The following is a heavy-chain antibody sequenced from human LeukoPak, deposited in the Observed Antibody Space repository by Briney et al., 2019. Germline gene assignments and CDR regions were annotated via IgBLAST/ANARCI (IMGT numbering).Heavy chain of an antibody. J-gene: IGHJ4*02. CDR2: IYYSGST. D-gene: IGHD5-18*01. V-gene: IGHV4-59*01. Sequence: PSETLSLTCTVSGGSISSYYWSWIRQPPGKGLEWIGYIYYSGSTNYNPSLKGRVTISVDTSKNQFSLKLSSVTAADTAVYYCAREPVDTANYFDYWGQGTLVTVSS. CDR1: GGSISSYY. CDR3: AREPVDTANYFDY.